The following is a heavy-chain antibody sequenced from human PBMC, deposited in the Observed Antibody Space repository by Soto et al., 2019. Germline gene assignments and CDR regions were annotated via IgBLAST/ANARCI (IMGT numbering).Heavy chain of an antibody. D-gene: IGHD2-15*01. CDR2: IYYSGST. V-gene: IGHV4-59*08. CDR1: GGSISSYY. CDR3: ARLRKGYCSGGSCYGREYYYYYGMDV. J-gene: IGHJ6*02. Sequence: SETLSLTCTVSGGSISSYYWSWIRQPPGKGLEWIGYIYYSGSTNYNPSLKSRVTISVDTSKNQFSLKLSSVTAADTAVYYCARLRKGYCSGGSCYGREYYYYYGMDVWGQGTTVTVS.